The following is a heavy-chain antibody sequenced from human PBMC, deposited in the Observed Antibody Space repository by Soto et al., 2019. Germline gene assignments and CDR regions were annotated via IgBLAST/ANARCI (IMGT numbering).Heavy chain of an antibody. CDR1: GFTFSSYW. J-gene: IGHJ3*02. CDR3: ARVGRHDAFDI. Sequence: GGSLRLSCAASGFTFSSYWMSWVRRAPGKGLEWVANIKQDGSEKYYVDSVKGRFTISRDNAKNSLYLQMNSLRAEDTAVYYCARVGRHDAFDIWGQGTMVTVSS. V-gene: IGHV3-7*03. D-gene: IGHD3-10*01. CDR2: IKQDGSEK.